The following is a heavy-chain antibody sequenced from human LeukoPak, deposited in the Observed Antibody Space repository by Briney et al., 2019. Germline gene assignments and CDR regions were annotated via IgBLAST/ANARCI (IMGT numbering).Heavy chain of an antibody. CDR3: ARDNSLEDVAWWFDP. CDR1: GYTFTRHY. CDR2: INPSGNIA. D-gene: IGHD1-1*01. V-gene: IGHV1-46*01. J-gene: IGHJ5*02. Sequence: GASLKVSCKSSGYTFTRHYMHWVRQAPGQGLEWRGLINPSGNIAWSAQKFQGRVTMTRDMSTTTDYVELSSLRSEDTAVYYCARDNSLEDVAWWFDPWGQGTLVIVSS.